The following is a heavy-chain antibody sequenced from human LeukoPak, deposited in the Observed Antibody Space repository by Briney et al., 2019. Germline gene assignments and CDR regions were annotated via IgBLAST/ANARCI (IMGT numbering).Heavy chain of an antibody. CDR1: GFTFSSYS. J-gene: IGHJ4*02. V-gene: IGHV3-21*01. CDR3: ASVDYYGSGNYYNDVDY. CDR2: SSSSSSYI. Sequence: GGSLRLSCAASGFTFSSYSMNWVRQAPGKGLEWVSSSSSSSSYIYYADSVKGRFTISRDNAKNSLYLQMNSLRAEDTALYYCASVDYYGSGNYYNDVDYWGQGTLVTVSS. D-gene: IGHD3-10*01.